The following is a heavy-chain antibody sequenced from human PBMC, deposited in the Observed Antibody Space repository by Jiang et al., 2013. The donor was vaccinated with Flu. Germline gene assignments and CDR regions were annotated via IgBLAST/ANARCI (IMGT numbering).Heavy chain of an antibody. CDR2: ISYDGSNK. CDR1: GFTFSSYA. Sequence: QLVESGGGVVQPGRSLRLSCAASGFTFSSYAMHWVRQAPGKGLEWVAVISYDGSNKYYADSVKGRFTISRDNSKNTLYLQMNSLRAEDTAVYYWARGEGLVGATTSFDYWGQGTLVTVSS. D-gene: IGHD1-26*01. J-gene: IGHJ4*02. V-gene: IGHV3-30-3*01. CDR3: ARGEGLVGATTSFDY.